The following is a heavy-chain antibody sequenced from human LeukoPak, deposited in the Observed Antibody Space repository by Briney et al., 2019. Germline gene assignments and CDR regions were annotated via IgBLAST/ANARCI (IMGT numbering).Heavy chain of an antibody. CDR3: AGMYGEYYYMDV. CDR1: GFTFSSYR. V-gene: IGHV3-21*01. CDR2: TSSSSSYI. Sequence: PGGSLRLSCAASGFTFSSYRMNWVRQAPGKGLEWVSSTSSSSSYIYYADSVKGRFTISRDNAKNSLYLQMNSLRAEDTAVYYCAGMYGEYYYMDVWGKGTTVTVSS. J-gene: IGHJ6*03. D-gene: IGHD4/OR15-4a*01.